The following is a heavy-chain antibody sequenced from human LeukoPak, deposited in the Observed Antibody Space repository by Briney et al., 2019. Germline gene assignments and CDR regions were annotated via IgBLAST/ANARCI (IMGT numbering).Heavy chain of an antibody. CDR1: GYTFTSYG. CDR3: ARTNYDFWSGYPDAFDI. D-gene: IGHD3-3*01. V-gene: IGHV1-18*01. J-gene: IGHJ3*02. Sequence: ASVKVSCKASGYTFTSYGISWVRQAPGQGLEWMGWISAYNGNTNYAQKLQGRVTMTTDTSTSTAYMELRSLRSDDTAVYYCARTNYDFWSGYPDAFDIWGQGTMVTVSS. CDR2: ISAYNGNT.